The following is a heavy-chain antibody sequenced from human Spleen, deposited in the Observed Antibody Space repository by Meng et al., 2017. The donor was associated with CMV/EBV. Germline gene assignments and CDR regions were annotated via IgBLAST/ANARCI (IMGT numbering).Heavy chain of an antibody. J-gene: IGHJ4*02. V-gene: IGHV1-69*06. CDR2: IIPIFGTA. D-gene: IGHD4-17*01. Sequence: SVKVSCKASGGTFSSYAISWVRQAPGQGLEWMGGIIPIFGTANYAQKFQGRVTITADKSTNTAYMELNSLRSEDTAVYYCARDRSGHGDYEIDYWGQGTLVTVSS. CDR3: ARDRSGHGDYEIDY. CDR1: GGTFSSYA.